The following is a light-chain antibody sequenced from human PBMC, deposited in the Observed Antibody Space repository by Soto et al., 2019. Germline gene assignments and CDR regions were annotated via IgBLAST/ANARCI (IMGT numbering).Light chain of an antibody. CDR3: ISYTVSRSYV. J-gene: IGLJ1*01. V-gene: IGLV2-14*01. CDR1: SSDIGTYDH. Sequence: QSVLTQPASVSGSPGQSITISCSVTSSDIGTYDHVAWFQQFPGKTPKLVIYSVSDRPSGVSYRFSGSKSGNTASLTISGLQADDEADYYCISYTVSRSYVFGTGTKVTV. CDR2: SVS.